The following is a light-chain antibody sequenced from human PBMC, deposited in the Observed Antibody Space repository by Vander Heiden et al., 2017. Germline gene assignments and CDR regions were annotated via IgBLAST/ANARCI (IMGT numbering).Light chain of an antibody. J-gene: IGKJ2*01. CDR1: QTISNY. Sequence: EIQITQSPPSLSASVGDSVTIPCRASQTISNYLDWYLQKPGKAPQLLIYAASFLHSGVPSRFGGSGSGTDFTLTISSLQPEDFAAYYCLQSSSTPYTFGQGTKLEIK. V-gene: IGKV1-39*01. CDR3: LQSSSTPYT. CDR2: AAS.